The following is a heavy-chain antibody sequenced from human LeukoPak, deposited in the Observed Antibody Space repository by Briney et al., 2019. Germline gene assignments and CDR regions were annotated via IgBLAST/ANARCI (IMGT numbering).Heavy chain of an antibody. D-gene: IGHD3-9*01. CDR1: GYTFTSYG. CDR2: ISAYNGNT. Sequence: ASVKVSCTASGYTFTSYGIIWVRQAPGQGLEWMGWISAYNGNTNYAQKLQGRVTMTTDTSTSTAYMELRSLRSDDTAVYYCARAPENYDILTGYSDYYFDYWGQGTLVTVSS. J-gene: IGHJ4*02. V-gene: IGHV1-18*01. CDR3: ARAPENYDILTGYSDYYFDY.